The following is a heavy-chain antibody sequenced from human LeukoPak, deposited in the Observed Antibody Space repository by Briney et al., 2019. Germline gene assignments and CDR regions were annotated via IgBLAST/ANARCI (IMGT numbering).Heavy chain of an antibody. CDR1: GFTFSSYS. V-gene: IGHV3-21*01. CDR2: ISSSSSYI. CDR3: ARVSIAATYSDY. J-gene: IGHJ4*02. Sequence: KPGGSLRLSCAASGFTFSSYSMNWVRQAPGKGLEWVSSISSSSSYIYYADSVKGRFTISRDNAKNSLYLQMNSLRAEDTAVYYCARVSIAATYSDYWGQGTLVTVSS. D-gene: IGHD6-6*01.